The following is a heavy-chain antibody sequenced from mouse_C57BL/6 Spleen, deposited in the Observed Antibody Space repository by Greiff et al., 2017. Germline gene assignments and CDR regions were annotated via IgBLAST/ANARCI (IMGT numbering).Heavy chain of an antibody. V-gene: IGHV1-20*01. D-gene: IGHD2-4*01. CDR1: GYSFTGYF. Sequence: EVKLMESGPELVKPGDSVKISCKASGYSFTGYFMNWVMQSHGKSLEWIGRINPYNGDTFYNQKFKGKATLTVDKSSSTAHMELRSLTSEDSAVYYCARKGEWDYDYDGGFAYWGQGTLVTVSA. CDR2: INPYNGDT. CDR3: ARKGEWDYDYDGGFAY. J-gene: IGHJ3*01.